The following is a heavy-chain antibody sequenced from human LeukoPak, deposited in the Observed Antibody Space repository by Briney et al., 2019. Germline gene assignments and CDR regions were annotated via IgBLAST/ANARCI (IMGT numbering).Heavy chain of an antibody. J-gene: IGHJ4*02. Sequence: GGSLRLSCAASGFTFGSSAMSWVRQAPGKGPEWVSTFSRSGPDTYYADSVKGRLTIFRDNSKNTLYLQMNSLRAEDTAVYYCAKGSLGSWYYFDYWGQGTLVTVSS. D-gene: IGHD6-13*01. CDR3: AKGSLGSWYYFDY. V-gene: IGHV3-23*01. CDR1: GFTFGSSA. CDR2: FSRSGPDT.